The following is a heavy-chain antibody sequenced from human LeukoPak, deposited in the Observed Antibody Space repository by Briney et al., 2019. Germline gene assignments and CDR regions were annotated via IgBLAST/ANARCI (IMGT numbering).Heavy chain of an antibody. J-gene: IGHJ4*02. V-gene: IGHV3-21*01. CDR2: ISSSSSYI. D-gene: IGHD3-22*01. CDR1: GFTFSSYS. CDR3: ARETYYYDSSGYLPHPFDY. Sequence: RGSLRLSCAASGFTFSSYSMNWVRQAPGKGLEWVSSISSSSSYIYYADSVKGRFTISRDNAKNSLYLQMNSLRAEDTAVYYCARETYYYDSSGYLPHPFDYWGQGTLVTVSS.